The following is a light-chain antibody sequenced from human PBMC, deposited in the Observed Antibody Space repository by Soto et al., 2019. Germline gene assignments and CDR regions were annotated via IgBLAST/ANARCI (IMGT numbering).Light chain of an antibody. V-gene: IGLV2-14*03. CDR2: DVN. J-gene: IGLJ1*01. Sequence: QSALTQPASVSGSPGQSITISCTGTSSDVGGYNFVSWYQQHPGKVPKLMIFDVNRRXSGVSDRFSGSKSGNTASLTISGLQAEDEGDYYCCSYTSSSTHVFGSGTKLTVL. CDR1: SSDVGGYNF. CDR3: CSYTSSSTHV.